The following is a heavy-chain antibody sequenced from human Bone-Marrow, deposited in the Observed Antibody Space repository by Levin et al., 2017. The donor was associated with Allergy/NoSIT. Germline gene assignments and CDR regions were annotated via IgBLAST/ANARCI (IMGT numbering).Heavy chain of an antibody. CDR2: ISYDGSNK. V-gene: IGHV3-30-3*01. Sequence: GGSLRLSCAASGFTFSSYAMHWVRQAPGKGLEWVAVISYDGSNKYYADSVKGRFTISRDNSKNTLYLQMNSLRAEDTAVYYCARNGGATPYYYGMDVWGQGTTVTVSS. D-gene: IGHD3-10*01. J-gene: IGHJ6*02. CDR3: ARNGGATPYYYGMDV. CDR1: GFTFSSYA.